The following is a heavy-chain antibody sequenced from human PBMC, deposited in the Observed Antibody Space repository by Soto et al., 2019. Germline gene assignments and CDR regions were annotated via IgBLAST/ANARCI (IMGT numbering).Heavy chain of an antibody. V-gene: IGHV3-7*01. J-gene: IGHJ6*02. CDR2: IHQDGSEK. CDR1: IFTFITYW. CDR3: AGGNALDV. Sequence: PGGSLRLSCASSIFTFITYWMTWVRQTPGKGLEWVANIHQDGSEKYYMDSVKGRFTISRDNAKKSLYLQMTSLRAEDTAVYYCAGGNALDVWGQGTTVTVSS.